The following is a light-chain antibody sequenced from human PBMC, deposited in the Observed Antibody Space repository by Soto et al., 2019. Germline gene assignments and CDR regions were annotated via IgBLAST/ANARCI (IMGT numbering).Light chain of an antibody. CDR3: QQRSNWIT. CDR1: QSVGNY. Sequence: EIVLTQSPATLSLSPGDRATLSCRASQSVGNYLAWYQQKPGQAPRLLIYDASNRATGIPARFSGSGSGTAFTLTISSLEPEDFAVYYCQQRSNWITFGQGTRLEI. V-gene: IGKV3-11*01. J-gene: IGKJ5*01. CDR2: DAS.